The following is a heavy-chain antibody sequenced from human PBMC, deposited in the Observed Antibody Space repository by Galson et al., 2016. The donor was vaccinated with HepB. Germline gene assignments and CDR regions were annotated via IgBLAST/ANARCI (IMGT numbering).Heavy chain of an antibody. CDR3: ARVAWYQYGSGSYDY. CDR1: TFSSYW. J-gene: IGHJ4*02. D-gene: IGHD3-10*01. Sequence: TFSSYWMTWVRQAPGKGLEWIGSINYSGNPYYNPSLKSRVTMSIDTSKNQFSLGLSSVTAADTAVYYCARVAWYQYGSGSYDYWGQGTLVSVSS. CDR2: INYSGNP. V-gene: IGHV4-39*01.